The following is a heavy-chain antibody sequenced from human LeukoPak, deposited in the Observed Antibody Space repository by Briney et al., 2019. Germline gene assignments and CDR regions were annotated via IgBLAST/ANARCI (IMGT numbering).Heavy chain of an antibody. D-gene: IGHD3-22*01. CDR2: IYYSGST. CDR3: ARVREKGGRFYDSSGWGYYFDY. Sequence: SETLSLTCTVSGGSISSGGYYWSWIRQHPGKGLEWIGYIYYSGSTYYNPSLKSRVTISVDTSKNQFSLKLSSVTAADTAVYYCARVREKGGRFYDSSGWGYYFDYWGQGTLVTVSS. V-gene: IGHV4-31*03. CDR1: GGSISSGGYY. J-gene: IGHJ4*02.